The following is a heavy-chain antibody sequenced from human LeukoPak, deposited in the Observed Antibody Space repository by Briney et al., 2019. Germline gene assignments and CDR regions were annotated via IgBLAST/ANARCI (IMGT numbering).Heavy chain of an antibody. CDR1: GGSISSYY. Sequence: PSETLSLTCTVSGGSISSYYWSWIRQPPGMGLEWIGYIYYSGSTNYNPSLKSRVTISVDTSKNQFSLKLSSVTAADTAVYYCARLEGYYYDSSGLDYWGQGTLVTVSS. V-gene: IGHV4-59*08. J-gene: IGHJ4*02. CDR3: ARLEGYYYDSSGLDY. D-gene: IGHD3-22*01. CDR2: IYYSGST.